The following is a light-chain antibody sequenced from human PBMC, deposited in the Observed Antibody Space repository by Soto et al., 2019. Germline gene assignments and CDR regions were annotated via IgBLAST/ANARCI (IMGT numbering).Light chain of an antibody. CDR1: NSDVGSYKF. CDR3: CSFAGGGATWV. V-gene: IGLV2-23*01. CDR2: EAT. Sequence: QSALTQPASVSGSPGQSITISCTGTNSDVGSYKFVSWYQQHPGKVPKLIIYEATKRPSGLSNRFSGSKSGNTASLTISGLQAEDEADYYCCSFAGGGATWVSGGGTKVTVL. J-gene: IGLJ3*02.